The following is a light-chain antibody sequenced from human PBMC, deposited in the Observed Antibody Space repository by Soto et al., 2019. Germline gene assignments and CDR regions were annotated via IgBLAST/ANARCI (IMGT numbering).Light chain of an antibody. V-gene: IGKV3-20*01. CDR3: QQYGSSPWT. CDR1: QSVSSNF. J-gene: IGKJ1*01. Sequence: EIVLTQSPGTLSLSPGERATLSCRASQSVSSNFLAWYQKKAGQAPRLLIYGASSRATGIPDRFSGSGSGTDFTLTVSRLEPEDFAVYYCQQYGSSPWTFGQGTKVDIK. CDR2: GAS.